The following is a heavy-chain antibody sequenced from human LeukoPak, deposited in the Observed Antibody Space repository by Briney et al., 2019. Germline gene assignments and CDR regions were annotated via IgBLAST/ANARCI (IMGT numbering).Heavy chain of an antibody. D-gene: IGHD3-3*01. CDR2: IYYSGST. CDR1: GGSISSGGYY. J-gene: IGHJ3*02. CDR3: ARGEWLLSPDAFDI. Sequence: SQTLSLTCIVSGGSISSGGYYWSWIRQHPGKGLEWIGYIYYSGSTYYNPSLKSRVTISVDTSKNQFSLKLSSVTAADTAVYYCARGEWLLSPDAFDIWGQGTMVTVSS. V-gene: IGHV4-31*03.